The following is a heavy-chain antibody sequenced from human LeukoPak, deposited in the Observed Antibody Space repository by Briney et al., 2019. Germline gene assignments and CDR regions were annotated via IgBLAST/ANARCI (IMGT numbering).Heavy chain of an antibody. J-gene: IGHJ4*02. CDR1: DSSFRSHD. V-gene: IGHV3-23*01. CDR3: AKGPNFGSWRAVDY. Sequence: GGSLTLSCAASDSSFRSHDMSWVRQTLQKSLEWVSSIASDGASFYADSVRGRFTISRDTSQNILYLQMNSLRADDTAIYYCAKGPNFGSWRAVDYWGQGSLVTVSS. D-gene: IGHD3-10*01. CDR2: IASDGAS.